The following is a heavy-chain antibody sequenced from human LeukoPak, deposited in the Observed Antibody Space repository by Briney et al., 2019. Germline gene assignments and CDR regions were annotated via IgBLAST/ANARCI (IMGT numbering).Heavy chain of an antibody. CDR3: ARDSRPARSFDY. D-gene: IGHD2-15*01. CDR2: ISAYNGNT. J-gene: IGHJ4*02. Sequence: AASVKVSCKASGCTFTSYGISWVRQAPGQGLEWMGWISAYNGNTNYAQKLQGRVTMTTDTSTSTAYMELRSLRSDDTAVYYCARDSRPARSFDYWGQGTLVTVSS. CDR1: GCTFTSYG. V-gene: IGHV1-18*01.